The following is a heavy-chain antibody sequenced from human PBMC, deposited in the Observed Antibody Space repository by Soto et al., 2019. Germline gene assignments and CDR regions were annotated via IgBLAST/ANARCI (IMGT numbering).Heavy chain of an antibody. Sequence: QVQLVQSGAEVKKPGASVKVSCKASGYTFTSYGISLVRQAPGQGLEWMGLISAYNGNTNYAQKLHGRVTMTTDTSTSTAYMELRSLRSDDTALYYCARDGRGTAMGFTAGDWFDPWGQGTLVTVSS. CDR2: ISAYNGNT. J-gene: IGHJ5*02. D-gene: IGHD5-18*01. CDR1: GYTFTSYG. CDR3: ARDGRGTAMGFTAGDWFDP. V-gene: IGHV1-18*01.